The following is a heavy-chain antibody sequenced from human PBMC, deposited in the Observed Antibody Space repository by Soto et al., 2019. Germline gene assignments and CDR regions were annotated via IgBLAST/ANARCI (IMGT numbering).Heavy chain of an antibody. J-gene: IGHJ4*02. D-gene: IGHD3-16*01. Sequence: SETLSLTCTVSGGSVSSSSYYWGWVRQPPGKGLEWIGSVYYSGSTYYNPSLESRVTISVDKPKNQFSLKLMSLSAADTAVYSCGRLGGLPKTSYSFDYWGQGALVPVSS. CDR1: GGSVSSSSYY. V-gene: IGHV4-39*01. CDR2: VYYSGST. CDR3: GRLGGLPKTSYSFDY.